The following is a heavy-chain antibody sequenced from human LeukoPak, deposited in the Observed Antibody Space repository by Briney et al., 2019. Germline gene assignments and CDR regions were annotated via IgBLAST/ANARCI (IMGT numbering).Heavy chain of an antibody. J-gene: IGHJ3*02. CDR2: INHSGST. D-gene: IGHD6-13*01. V-gene: IGHV4-34*01. Sequence: SETLSLTCAVYGGSFSGYYWSWIRQPPGKGLEWIGEINHSGSTNYNPSLKSRVTISVDTSKNQFSLKLSSVTAADTAVYYCARSSGYSSWYAYRDAFDIWGQGTMVTVSS. CDR3: ARSSGYSSWYAYRDAFDI. CDR1: GGSFSGYY.